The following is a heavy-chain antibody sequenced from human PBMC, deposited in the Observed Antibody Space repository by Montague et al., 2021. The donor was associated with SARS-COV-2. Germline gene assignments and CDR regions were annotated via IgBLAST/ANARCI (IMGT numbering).Heavy chain of an antibody. CDR1: GDSVARNSAA. CDR2: TYYRSKWYN. CDR3: ARTSASSDY. Sequence: CAISGDSVARNSAACNWIRQSPSRGFERLGRTYYRSKWYNDYAVSVKSRITINPDTSKNQISLQLNSVTPEDTAAYYCARTSASSDYWGQGTLVTVSS. D-gene: IGHD1-26*01. J-gene: IGHJ4*02. V-gene: IGHV6-1*01.